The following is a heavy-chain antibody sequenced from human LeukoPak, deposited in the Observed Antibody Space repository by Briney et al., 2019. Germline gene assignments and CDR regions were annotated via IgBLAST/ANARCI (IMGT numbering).Heavy chain of an antibody. CDR1: GFTFSSFG. CDR2: IWDVENNE. D-gene: IGHD6-19*01. V-gene: IGHV3-33*01. CDR3: ERAAINGWCDN. Sequence: GGSLRLSCAASGFTFSSFGMHWVRQAPGKGLEWVAIIWDVENNEYYADSVKGRFTISRDNSKNTVYLQMNSLRAEDTAVYYCERAAINGWCDNWGQGTLVTVSS. J-gene: IGHJ4*02.